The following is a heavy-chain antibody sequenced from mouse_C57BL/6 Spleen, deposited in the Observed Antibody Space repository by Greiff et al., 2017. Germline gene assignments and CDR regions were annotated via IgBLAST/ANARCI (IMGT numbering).Heavy chain of an antibody. CDR1: GFNIKDYY. CDR3: ARSGAYYYGSSLHAMDY. Sequence: VQLQQSGAELVKPGASVKLSCTASGFNIKDYYMHWVKQRTEQGLEWIGRIDPEDGETKYAPKFPGKATITADTSSNTAYLQLSSLTSEDTAVYYCARSGAYYYGSSLHAMDYWGQGTSVTVSS. D-gene: IGHD1-1*01. CDR2: IDPEDGET. J-gene: IGHJ4*01. V-gene: IGHV14-2*01.